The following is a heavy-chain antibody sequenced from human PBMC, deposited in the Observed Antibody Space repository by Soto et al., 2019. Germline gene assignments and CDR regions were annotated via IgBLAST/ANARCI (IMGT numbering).Heavy chain of an antibody. D-gene: IGHD5-12*01. CDR3: ARDGGGNEQFDY. J-gene: IGHJ4*02. CDR2: IWYDGSNK. V-gene: IGHV3-33*01. Sequence: QVQLVESGGGVLQPGRSLRLSCVASGFSFSDYGIHWVRQAPGKGLEWVAIIWYDGSNKYYVDSVKGRFTVSRDNSKNTLYLQMNSLTAEDTAVYYCARDGGGNEQFDYWGQGTLVTVSS. CDR1: GFSFSDYG.